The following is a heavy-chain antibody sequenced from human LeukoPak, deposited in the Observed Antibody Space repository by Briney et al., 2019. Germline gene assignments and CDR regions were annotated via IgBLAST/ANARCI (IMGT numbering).Heavy chain of an antibody. D-gene: IGHD6-19*01. Sequence: GGSLRLSCAASGFTVSSNYMSWVRQAPGKGLEWVSVIYSGGSTYYADSVKGRFTISRDNFKNTLYLQMNSLRAEDTAVYYRGRDRVAGLPDYWGQGTLVTVSS. J-gene: IGHJ4*02. CDR3: GRDRVAGLPDY. CDR2: IYSGGST. CDR1: GFTVSSNY. V-gene: IGHV3-53*01.